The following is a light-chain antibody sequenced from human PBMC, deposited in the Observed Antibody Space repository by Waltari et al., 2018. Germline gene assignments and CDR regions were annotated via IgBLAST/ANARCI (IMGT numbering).Light chain of an antibody. CDR2: DVT. J-gene: IGLJ3*02. CDR3: CSYVGSSTLM. Sequence: QSALTQPASVSGSPGQSITISCTGSSSDVGTYNLVSWYQHQPGKVPKLLIYDVTKRTAGGSNRFSASKLGNTASLTISGLQAENEADYYCCSYVGSSTLMFGGGTKLTVL. V-gene: IGLV2-23*02. CDR1: SSDVGTYNL.